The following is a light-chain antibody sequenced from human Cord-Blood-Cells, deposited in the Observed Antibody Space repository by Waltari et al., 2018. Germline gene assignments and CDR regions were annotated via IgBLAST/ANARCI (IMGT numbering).Light chain of an antibody. J-gene: IGKJ1*01. V-gene: IGKV1-9*01. CDR1: QGISSY. CDR3: QQLNSYPT. CDR2: AAS. Sequence: IQLTQSPSSLSASVGDRVTITCRASQGISSYLAWYQQKTGKAPKLLIYAASTLQSGVPSRCGGSGSGTDFTLTISSLQPEDFATYYCQQLNSYPTFGQGTKVEIK.